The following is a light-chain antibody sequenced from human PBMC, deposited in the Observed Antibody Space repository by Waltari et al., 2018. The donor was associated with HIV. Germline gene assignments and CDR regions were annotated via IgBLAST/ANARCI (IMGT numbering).Light chain of an antibody. J-gene: IGLJ2*01. Sequence: QSELTQPPSVSAAPGQRVTIPCTGSSSNIGAGYDVHWYQQVPGRATKVVIYGNSNRHSGGPDRFSGSKSGSSASLVITGLQSEDEADYYCQSYDSNLSGLFGGGTKVTVL. V-gene: IGLV1-40*01. CDR1: SSNIGAGYD. CDR2: GNS. CDR3: QSYDSNLSGL.